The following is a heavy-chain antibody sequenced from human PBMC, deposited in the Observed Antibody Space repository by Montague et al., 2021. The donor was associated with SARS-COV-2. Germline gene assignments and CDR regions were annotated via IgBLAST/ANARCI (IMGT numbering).Heavy chain of an antibody. D-gene: IGHD6-19*01. J-gene: IGHJ4*02. Sequence: SETLSLTCSVSGGSISSTSFFWAWIRQPPGKGLEWVGSMYSSGTTYYNPSLKSRVTISGDTSRNQLSVRLSSVTAADTAVYYCASSTSGWFIYWGQGTLVTVSS. V-gene: IGHV4-39*01. CDR3: ASSTSGWFIY. CDR2: MYSSGTT. CDR1: GGSISSTSFF.